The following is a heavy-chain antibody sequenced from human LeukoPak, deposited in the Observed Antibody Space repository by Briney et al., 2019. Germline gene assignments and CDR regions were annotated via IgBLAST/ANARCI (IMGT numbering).Heavy chain of an antibody. Sequence: PGGSLRLSCAASGFTFSSYAMSWVRQAPGKGLEWVSAISGSGGSTYYADSVKGRFTISRDNSKNTLYLQMNSLRAEDTAVYYCAKDRNSGSYYDTIDYWGQGTLVTVSS. CDR1: GFTFSSYA. D-gene: IGHD1-26*01. V-gene: IGHV3-23*01. CDR3: AKDRNSGSYYDTIDY. J-gene: IGHJ4*02. CDR2: ISGSGGST.